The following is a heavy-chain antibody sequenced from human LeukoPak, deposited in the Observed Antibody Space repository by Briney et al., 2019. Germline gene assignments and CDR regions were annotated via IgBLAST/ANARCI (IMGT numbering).Heavy chain of an antibody. V-gene: IGHV1-24*01. Sequence: GASVKVSCKVSGYTLTKLSMHWVRQAPGKGLEWMGGFDPEDGETIYAQKFQGRVTMTEDTSTDTAYMELSSLRSEDTAVYYCATEWHCSSTSCESPSYYYYGMDVWGQGTTVTVSS. CDR3: ATEWHCSSTSCESPSYYYYGMDV. CDR1: GYTLTKLS. J-gene: IGHJ6*02. CDR2: FDPEDGET. D-gene: IGHD2-2*01.